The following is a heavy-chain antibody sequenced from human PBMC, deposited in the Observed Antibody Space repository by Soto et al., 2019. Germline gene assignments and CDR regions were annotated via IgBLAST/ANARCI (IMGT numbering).Heavy chain of an antibody. V-gene: IGHV4-59*01. Sequence: SETLSLTCTVSGGSISSYYWSWIRQPPGKGLEWIGYIYYSGSTNYNPSLKSRVTISVDTSKNQFSLKLSSVTAADTAVYYCAREAYYYDSSGYYYRLFDYWGQGTLVTVSS. CDR3: AREAYYYDSSGYYYRLFDY. CDR2: IYYSGST. D-gene: IGHD3-22*01. J-gene: IGHJ4*02. CDR1: GGSISSYY.